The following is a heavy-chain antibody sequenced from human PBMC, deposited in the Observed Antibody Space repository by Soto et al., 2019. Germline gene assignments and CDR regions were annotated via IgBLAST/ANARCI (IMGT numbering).Heavy chain of an antibody. V-gene: IGHV1-69*01. D-gene: IGHD3-22*01. CDR1: GGSFSSYV. CDR3: AYLGPSMIVADRLEY. Sequence: QVQLVQSGAAVKKPGSSVKVSCKASGGSFSSYVMNWVRQAPGQGLEWMGGILPLFGTTNYAQQFRGRVTITSDESTSTAYMELAGLRSEDTAIYDCAYLGPSMIVADRLEYWGQGYLVTVSS. J-gene: IGHJ4*02. CDR2: ILPLFGTT.